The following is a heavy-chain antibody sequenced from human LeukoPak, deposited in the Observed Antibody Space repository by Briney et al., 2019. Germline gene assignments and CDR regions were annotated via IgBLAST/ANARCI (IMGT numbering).Heavy chain of an antibody. J-gene: IGHJ5*02. CDR2: INHSGST. CDR1: GGSFSGYY. Sequence: PSETLSLTCAVYGGSFSGYYWSWIRQPPGKGLEWIGEINHSGSTNYNPSLKSRVTISVDTSKNQFSLKLSSVTAADTAVYYCARHRADLGRNWFDPWGQGTLVTVSS. V-gene: IGHV4-34*01. CDR3: ARHRADLGRNWFDP. D-gene: IGHD3-16*01.